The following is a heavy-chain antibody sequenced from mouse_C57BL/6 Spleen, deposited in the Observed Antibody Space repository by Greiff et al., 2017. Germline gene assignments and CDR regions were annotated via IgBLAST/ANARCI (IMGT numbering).Heavy chain of an antibody. D-gene: IGHD1-1*01. CDR3: ARNSFYYYGSSYWYFDV. CDR2: LWSGGST. J-gene: IGHJ1*03. Sequence: QVQLQQSGPGLVQPSQSLSITCTVSGFSLTSYGVHWVRQSPGKGLEWLGVLWSGGSTDYNAAFISRLSISKENSKSQVFFKMNSLQADDTAIYYCARNSFYYYGSSYWYFDVWGTGTTVTVSS. CDR1: GFSLTSYG. V-gene: IGHV2-2*01.